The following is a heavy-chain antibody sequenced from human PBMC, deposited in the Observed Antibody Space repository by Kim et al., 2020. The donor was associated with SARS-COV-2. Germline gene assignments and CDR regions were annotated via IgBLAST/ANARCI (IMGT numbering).Heavy chain of an antibody. CDR3: VRNDKDF. Sequence: DGSNKDDADSVKGRFTVSRDNSKNALDLQMNNLRPEDTDVYWCVRNDKDFWGQGTLVTVSS. D-gene: IGHD3-22*01. J-gene: IGHJ4*02. V-gene: IGHV3-30*14. CDR2: DGSNK.